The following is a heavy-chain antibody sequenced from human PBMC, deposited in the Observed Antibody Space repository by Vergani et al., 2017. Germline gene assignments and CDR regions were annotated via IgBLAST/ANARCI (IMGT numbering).Heavy chain of an antibody. CDR2: ISGSGGST. J-gene: IGHJ4*02. CDR1: GFTFSSYA. V-gene: IGHV3-23*04. Sequence: VQLVESGGGVVQPGRSLRLSCAASGFTFSSYAMSWVRQAPGKGLEWVSAISGSGGSTYYADSVKGRFTISRDNSKNTLYLQMNSLRAEDTAVYYCAKDGLVVIAEFDYWGQGTLVTVSS. CDR3: AKDGLVVIAEFDY. D-gene: IGHD2-21*01.